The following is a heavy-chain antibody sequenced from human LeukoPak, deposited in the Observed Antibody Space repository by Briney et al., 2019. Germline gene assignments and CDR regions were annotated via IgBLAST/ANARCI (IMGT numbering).Heavy chain of an antibody. Sequence: GGSLRLSCAASGFAFGNFWMHWVRQAPGKGLELVSRINTDGTSTNYADSVKGRFTISRDNAKNTLYLQMNSLRADDTSVYYCARAPLMVRGITPPFDHWGQGTLVTVYS. J-gene: IGHJ4*02. D-gene: IGHD3-10*01. CDR2: INTDGTST. CDR1: GFAFGNFW. V-gene: IGHV3-74*01. CDR3: ARAPLMVRGITPPFDH.